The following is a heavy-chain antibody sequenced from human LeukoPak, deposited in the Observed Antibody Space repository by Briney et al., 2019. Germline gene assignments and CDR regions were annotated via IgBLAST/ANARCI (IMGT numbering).Heavy chain of an antibody. D-gene: IGHD6-19*01. V-gene: IGHV1-2*06. Sequence: ASVKVSCKASGYTFTGYYMHWVRQAPGQGLEWMGRTNPNSGGTNYAQKFQGRVTMTRDTSISTAYMELSRLRSDDTAVYYCARPGYSSGWGFDYWGQGTLVTVSS. CDR2: TNPNSGGT. CDR3: ARPGYSSGWGFDY. CDR1: GYTFTGYY. J-gene: IGHJ4*02.